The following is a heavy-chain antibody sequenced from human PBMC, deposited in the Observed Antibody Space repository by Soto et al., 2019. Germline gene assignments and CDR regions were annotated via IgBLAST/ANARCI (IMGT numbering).Heavy chain of an antibody. J-gene: IGHJ6*02. Sequence: QVQLVQSGAEVKKPGSSVKVSCKASGGTFSSYAISWVRQAPGQGLEWMGGIIPIFGTANYAQKFQGRVTITADESXXTXYXXLSSLRSEDTAVYYCARGDTIFGVVTNYYYYGMDVWGQGTTVTVSS. CDR3: ARGDTIFGVVTNYYYYGMDV. V-gene: IGHV1-69*12. D-gene: IGHD3-3*01. CDR2: IIPIFGTA. CDR1: GGTFSSYA.